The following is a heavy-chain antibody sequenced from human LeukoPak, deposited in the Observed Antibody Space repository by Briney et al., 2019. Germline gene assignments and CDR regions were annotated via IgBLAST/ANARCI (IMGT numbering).Heavy chain of an antibody. J-gene: IGHJ5*02. CDR2: IYPADSDI. CDR3: ARQEYCSGGSCYTWFDP. V-gene: IGHV5-51*01. CDR1: GYSINNYW. D-gene: IGHD2-15*01. Sequence: WESLQISCKGSGYSINNYWIGWVRQMPGKGLEWMGIIYPADSDIRYSPSFQGQVTISADKSISTAYLQWSSLKASDTAMYYCARQEYCSGGSCYTWFDPWGQGTLVTVSS.